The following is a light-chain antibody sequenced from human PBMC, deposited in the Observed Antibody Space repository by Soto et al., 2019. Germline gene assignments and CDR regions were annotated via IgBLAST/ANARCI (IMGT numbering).Light chain of an antibody. CDR3: QHYNSYSEA. J-gene: IGKJ1*01. CDR2: KAS. V-gene: IGKV1-5*03. Sequence: DIQMTQSPSTLSGSVGDRVTITCLASQTISSFLSWYQQKPGKAPKLLIYKASTLKSGVPSRFSGSGSGTEFTLTISSLQPDDFATYYCQHYNSYSEAFGQGTKVDIK. CDR1: QTISSF.